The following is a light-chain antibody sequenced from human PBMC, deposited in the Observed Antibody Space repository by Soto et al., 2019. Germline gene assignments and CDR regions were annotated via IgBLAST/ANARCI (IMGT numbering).Light chain of an antibody. J-gene: IGKJ4*01. Sequence: EIVLTQSPGTLSLSPGERATVSCRASQSVGGNYLAWYQQKPGQAPRLLIYGASSRATGIPDRFSGSGSGTDFTLTISRLEPEDFAVYYCQQYGSSPLTFGGGTKVDIK. CDR1: QSVGGNY. CDR3: QQYGSSPLT. CDR2: GAS. V-gene: IGKV3-20*01.